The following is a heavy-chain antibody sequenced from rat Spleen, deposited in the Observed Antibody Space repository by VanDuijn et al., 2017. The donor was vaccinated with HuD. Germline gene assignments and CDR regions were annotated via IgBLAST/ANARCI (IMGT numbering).Heavy chain of an antibody. J-gene: IGHJ4*01. CDR3: TRRGDGVDA. D-gene: IGHD1-12*02. V-gene: IGHV5-7*01. CDR2: INYDGSRT. CDR1: GFTFSDHN. Sequence: EVQLVESGGGLVQPGRSLKLSCAASGFTFSDHNMAWVRQAPKKGLEWVATINYDGSRTYYRDSVKGRFTISRESAKNILYLQMDNLRSEDTATYYCTRRGDGVDAWGQGASVTVSS.